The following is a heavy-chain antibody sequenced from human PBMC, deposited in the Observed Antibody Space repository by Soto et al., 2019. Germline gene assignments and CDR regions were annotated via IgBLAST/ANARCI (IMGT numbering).Heavy chain of an antibody. V-gene: IGHV3-30*03. CDR3: LTGYCSGGSCYLSGEYSGYDYGGGGY. Sequence: GGSLRLSCAASGFTFSSYGMHWVRQAPGKGLEWVAVISYDGSNKYYADSVKGRFTISRDNSKNTLYLQMNSLRAEDTAVYYCLTGYCSGGSCYLSGEYSGYDYGGGGYWGQGTLVTVSS. J-gene: IGHJ4*02. CDR2: ISYDGSNK. CDR1: GFTFSSYG. D-gene: IGHD2-15*01.